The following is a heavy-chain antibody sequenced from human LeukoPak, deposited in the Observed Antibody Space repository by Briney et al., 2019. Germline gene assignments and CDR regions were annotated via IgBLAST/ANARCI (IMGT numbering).Heavy chain of an antibody. V-gene: IGHV3-21*01. D-gene: IGHD3-3*01. J-gene: IGHJ4*02. CDR1: GFTFSSYS. CDR3: ARNYDFWSGYPSPVDY. Sequence: GGSPRLSCAASGFTFSSYSMNWVRQAPGKGLEWVSSISSSSYIYYADSVKGRFTISRDNAKNSLYLQMNSLRTEDTAVYYCARNYDFWSGYPSPVDYWGQGTLVTVSS. CDR2: ISSSSYI.